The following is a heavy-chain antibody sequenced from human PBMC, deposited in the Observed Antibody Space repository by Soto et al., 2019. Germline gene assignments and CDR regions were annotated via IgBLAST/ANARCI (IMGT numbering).Heavy chain of an antibody. CDR3: AKDISKYSSSSAFGY. D-gene: IGHD6-6*01. CDR1: GFTFDDYA. CDR2: ISWNSGSI. J-gene: IGHJ4*02. V-gene: IGHV3-9*01. Sequence: PGGSLRLSCAASGFTFDDYAMHWVRHAPGKGLEWVSGISWNSGSIGYADSVKGRFTISRDNAKNSLYLQMNSLRAEDTALYYCAKDISKYSSSSAFGYWGQGTLVTVSS.